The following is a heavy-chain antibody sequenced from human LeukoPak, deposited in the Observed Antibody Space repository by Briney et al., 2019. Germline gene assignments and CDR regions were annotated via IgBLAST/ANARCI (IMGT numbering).Heavy chain of an antibody. J-gene: IGHJ5*02. CDR2: IIPIFGTA. CDR1: GGTFGSYA. V-gene: IGHV1-69*13. D-gene: IGHD4-17*01. CDR3: ARVYGDYGDEGGWFDP. Sequence: ASVKVSCKASGGTFGSYAISWVRQAPGQGLEWMGGIIPIFGTANYAQKFQGRVTITADDSTSTAYMELSSLRSEDTAVYYCARVYGDYGDEGGWFDPWGQGTLVTVSS.